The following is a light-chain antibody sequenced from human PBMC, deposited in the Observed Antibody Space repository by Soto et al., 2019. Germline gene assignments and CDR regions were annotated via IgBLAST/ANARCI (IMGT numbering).Light chain of an antibody. CDR2: GAS. V-gene: IGKV3-15*01. Sequence: EIVQTQSPATLSASPGERATLSCRASQSVSTNLAWYQQKPGQAPSLLIYGASSRSTGVPARFSGSGSGTQFTLTISSLQSEDFAVYYCQQFYTWPRTFGQGTKVDIK. CDR3: QQFYTWPRT. CDR1: QSVSTN. J-gene: IGKJ1*01.